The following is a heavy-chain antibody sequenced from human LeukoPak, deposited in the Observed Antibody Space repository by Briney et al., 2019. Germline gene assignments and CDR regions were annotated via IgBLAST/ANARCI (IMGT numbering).Heavy chain of an antibody. CDR3: ARVYSSSWSELFDY. J-gene: IGHJ4*02. D-gene: IGHD6-13*01. CDR2: IYTSGST. V-gene: IGHV4-39*07. CDR1: GVSISGSYYY. Sequence: SETLSLTCAVSGVSISGSYYYWGWIRQPPGKGLEWIGRIYTSGSTNYNPSLKSRVTMSVDTSKNQFSLKLSSVTAADTAVYYCARVYSSSWSELFDYWGQGTLVTVSS.